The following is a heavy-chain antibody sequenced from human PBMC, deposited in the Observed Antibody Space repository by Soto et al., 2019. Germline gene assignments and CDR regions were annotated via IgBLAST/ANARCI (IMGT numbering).Heavy chain of an antibody. J-gene: IGHJ5*02. V-gene: IGHV2-5*02. D-gene: IGHD2-15*01. CDR3: VHRXLPPXGXEDINSFDP. CDR2: IYWDDDK. CDR1: GFSLSTTGVG. Sequence: QITLKESGPTLLKPTQTLTLTCTFSGFSLSTTGVGVGWIRQPPGKALEWLGLIYWDDDKRYSPSLKSRLTITKDTSKNQVVLTMKNMDPVDTATYYCVHRXLPPXGXEDINSFDPWGPGTLVTVSS.